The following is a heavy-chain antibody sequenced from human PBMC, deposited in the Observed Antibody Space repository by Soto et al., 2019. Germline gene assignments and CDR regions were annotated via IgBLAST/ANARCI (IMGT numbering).Heavy chain of an antibody. CDR1: GVSISSGGYS. V-gene: IGHV4-30-2*01. CDR3: AREFGYYFDY. J-gene: IGHJ4*02. CDR2: IYHGGNS. Sequence: SETLSLTCAVSGVSISSGGYSWSWIRQPPGKGLEWIGYIYHGGNSYYNPSLKSRVTISIDSSQNQFSLKLSSVTAADTAVYYCAREFGYYFDYWGQGTLVTSPQ. D-gene: IGHD3-10*01.